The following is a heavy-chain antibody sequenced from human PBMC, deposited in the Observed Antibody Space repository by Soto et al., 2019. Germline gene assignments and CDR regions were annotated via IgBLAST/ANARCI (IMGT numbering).Heavy chain of an antibody. CDR3: ARDREDFWSGYHLTPKYSYYGMDV. V-gene: IGHV3-33*01. J-gene: IGHJ6*02. D-gene: IGHD3-3*01. CDR2: IWYDGSNK. CDR1: GFTFSSYG. Sequence: GGSLRLSCAASGFTFSSYGMHWVRQAPGKGLEWVAVIWYDGSNKYYADSVKGRFTISRDNSKNTLYLQMNSLRAEDTAVYYCARDREDFWSGYHLTPKYSYYGMDVWGQGTTVTVS.